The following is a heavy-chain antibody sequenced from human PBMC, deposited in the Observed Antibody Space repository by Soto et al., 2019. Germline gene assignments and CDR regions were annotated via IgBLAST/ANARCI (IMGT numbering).Heavy chain of an antibody. CDR2: IYYSGST. Sequence: PSETLSLTCTVSGGSISSGDYYWSWIRQPPGKGLEWIGYIYYSGSTYYNPSLKSRVTISVDTSKNQFSLKLSSVTAADTAVYCCARDGGYSYAPIDYWGQGTLVTVSS. V-gene: IGHV4-30-4*01. D-gene: IGHD5-18*01. CDR1: GGSISSGDYY. CDR3: ARDGGYSYAPIDY. J-gene: IGHJ4*02.